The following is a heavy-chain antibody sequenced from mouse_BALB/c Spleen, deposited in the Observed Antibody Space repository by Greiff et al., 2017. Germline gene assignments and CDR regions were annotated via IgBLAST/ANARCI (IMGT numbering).Heavy chain of an antibody. CDR3: TRRRAWATPYYFDY. Sequence: QVQLQQSGAELVRPGASVTLSCKASGYTFTDYEMHWVKQTPVHGLEWIGAIDPETGGTAYNQKFKGKATLTADKSSSTAYMELRSLTSEDSAVYYCTRRRAWATPYYFDYWGQGTTLTVSS. V-gene: IGHV1-15*01. J-gene: IGHJ2*01. D-gene: IGHD3-1*01. CDR2: IDPETGGT. CDR1: GYTFTDYE.